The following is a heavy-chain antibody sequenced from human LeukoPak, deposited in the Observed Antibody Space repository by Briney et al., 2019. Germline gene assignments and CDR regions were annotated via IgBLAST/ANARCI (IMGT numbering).Heavy chain of an antibody. CDR1: GGTFSSYA. CDR3: ARAYRGYSYGQYYYYYMDV. V-gene: IGHV1-18*01. Sequence: GASVKVSCKASGGTFSSYAISWVRQAPGQGLEWMGWISAYNGKTNYAQKLQGRVTMTTDTSTNTAYMELRSLRSDDTAVYYCARAYRGYSYGQYYYYYMDVWGKGTTVTVSS. J-gene: IGHJ6*03. CDR2: ISAYNGKT. D-gene: IGHD5-18*01.